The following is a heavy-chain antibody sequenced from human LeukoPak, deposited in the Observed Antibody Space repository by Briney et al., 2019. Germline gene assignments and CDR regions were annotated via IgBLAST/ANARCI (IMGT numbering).Heavy chain of an antibody. CDR2: ISGGGGST. V-gene: IGHV3-23*01. J-gene: IGHJ4*02. CDR3: AKGGKWDVTPFDY. D-gene: IGHD1-26*01. CDR1: GFTFTSYS. Sequence: GGSLRLSCAASGFTFTSYSMNWVRQAPGKGLEWVSTISGGGGSTYYADSVKGRFTISRDNSKNTLYLQVNSLRAEDTAVYYCAKGGKWDVTPFDYWGQGTQVTVSS.